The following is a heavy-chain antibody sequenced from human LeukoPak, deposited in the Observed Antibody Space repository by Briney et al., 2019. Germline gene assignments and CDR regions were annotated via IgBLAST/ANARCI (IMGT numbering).Heavy chain of an antibody. CDR1: GYTFTGYY. J-gene: IGHJ3*02. D-gene: IGHD5-18*01. V-gene: IGHV1-2*02. Sequence: ASVKVSCKASGYTFTGYYMHWVRQAPGQGLEWMGWINPNSGGTNYAQKFQGRVTMTRDTSISTAYMELSRLRSDDTAVYYYARDPWILEAFDIWGQGTMVTVSS. CDR3: ARDPWILEAFDI. CDR2: INPNSGGT.